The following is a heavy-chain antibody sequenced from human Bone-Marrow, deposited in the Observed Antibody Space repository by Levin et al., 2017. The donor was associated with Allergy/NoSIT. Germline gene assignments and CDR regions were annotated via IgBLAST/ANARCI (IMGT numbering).Heavy chain of an antibody. Sequence: PGGSLRLSCTVSGGSISSYYWTWIRQAPEKRLEWIGYIYYNGKSNYNPSLKTRVSISIDTSKNLFSLSLSSVTAAASAMYYCARAIPSGGNSYYYYYMDVWGKGITVTVSS. CDR3: ARAIPSGGNSYYYYYMDV. J-gene: IGHJ6*03. CDR2: IYYNGKS. CDR1: GGSISSYY. D-gene: IGHD4-23*01. V-gene: IGHV4-59*01.